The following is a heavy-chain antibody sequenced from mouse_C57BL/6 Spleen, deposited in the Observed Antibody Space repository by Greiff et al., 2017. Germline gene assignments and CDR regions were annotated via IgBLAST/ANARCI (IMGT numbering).Heavy chain of an antibody. D-gene: IGHD2-5*01. Sequence: QVQLNESGAELMKPGASVKLSCKATGYTFTGYRIEWVKQRPGHGLEWIGEILPGSGSTNYNEKFKGKATFTADTSSNTAYMQLSSLTTEDSAIYYCARKGLLYSNYDYAMDYWGQGTSVTVSS. V-gene: IGHV1-9*01. J-gene: IGHJ4*01. CDR3: ARKGLLYSNYDYAMDY. CDR2: ILPGSGST. CDR1: GYTFTGYR.